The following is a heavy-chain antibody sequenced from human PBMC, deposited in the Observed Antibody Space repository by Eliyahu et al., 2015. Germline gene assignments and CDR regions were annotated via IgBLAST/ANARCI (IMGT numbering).Heavy chain of an antibody. J-gene: IGHJ4*02. CDR3: AGSMIGLDY. D-gene: IGHD3-22*01. CDR2: LNHAGXT. Sequence: QVQLQQWGAGLLKPSETLSLXXAVYGGSFSGYYWXWIRXSPGKGLEWIGELNHAGXTNYNPSLKGRVTISVDTSKDQFSLKLSSVTAADTAVYYCAGSMIGLDYWGQGTPVTVSS. V-gene: IGHV4-34*01. CDR1: GGSFSGYY.